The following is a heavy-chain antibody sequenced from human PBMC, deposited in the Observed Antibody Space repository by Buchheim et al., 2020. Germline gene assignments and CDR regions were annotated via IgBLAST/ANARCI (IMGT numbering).Heavy chain of an antibody. CDR2: ISSSSSYI. CDR1: GFTFSNYR. Sequence: VQLVESGGGLVKPGGSLRLSCAASGFTFSNYRMNWVRQAPGRGLEWVSSISSSSSYIYYADSVKGRFTISRDDAKNTLYLQMNSLRAEDTAVYYSAMDAKIATNNYYVYCWGQGTL. J-gene: IGHJ4*02. V-gene: IGHV3-21*01. CDR3: AMDAKIATNNYYVYC. D-gene: IGHD5-24*01.